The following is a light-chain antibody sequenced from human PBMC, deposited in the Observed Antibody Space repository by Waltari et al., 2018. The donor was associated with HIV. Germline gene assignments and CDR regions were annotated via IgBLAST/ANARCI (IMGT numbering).Light chain of an antibody. J-gene: IGLJ3*02. CDR1: SSTIRAGPK. CDR2: GNS. CDR3: QSYDRSLSGWV. Sequence: QSVLTQPPSVSGAPGQRVTISCTGSSSTIRAGPKVHWYQQVPGTAPNLLIYGNSNRPSGVPDRFSGSKSGTSASLAITGLQAEDEADYYCQSYDRSLSGWVFGGGTKLTVL. V-gene: IGLV1-40*01.